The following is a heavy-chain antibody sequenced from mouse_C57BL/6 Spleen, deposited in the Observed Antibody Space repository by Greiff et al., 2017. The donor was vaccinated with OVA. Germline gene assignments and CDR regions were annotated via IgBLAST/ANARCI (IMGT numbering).Heavy chain of an antibody. CDR1: GYTFTSYW. V-gene: IGHV1-69*01. CDR3: ARPPWDGRFAY. D-gene: IGHD4-1*01. CDR2: IDPSDTYT. Sequence: QVQLQQPGAELVMPGASVKLSCKASGYTFTSYWMHWVKQRPGQGLEWIGEIDPSDTYTNYNKQFKGKSTLTVDKSSSTAYMQLSSLTSEDYAVYYCARPPWDGRFAYWGQGTLVTVSA. J-gene: IGHJ3*01.